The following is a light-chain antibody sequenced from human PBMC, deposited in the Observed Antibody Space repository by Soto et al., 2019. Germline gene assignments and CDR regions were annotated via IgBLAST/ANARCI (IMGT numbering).Light chain of an antibody. CDR1: SGHSSYI. CDR2: LEGSGSY. V-gene: IGLV4-60*02. J-gene: IGLJ3*02. Sequence: QLVLTRSSSASASLGSSVNLTCTLSSGHSSYIIAWHQQQPGKAPRYLMKLEGSGSYNKGSGVPDRFSGSSSGADRYLIISNLQFEDEADYYCETWDSNIHWVFGGGTKVTVL. CDR3: ETWDSNIHWV.